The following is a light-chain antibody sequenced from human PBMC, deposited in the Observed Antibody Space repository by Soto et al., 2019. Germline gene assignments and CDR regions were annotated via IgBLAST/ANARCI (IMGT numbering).Light chain of an antibody. CDR1: SSNIGSNY. CDR3: AAWDDSLSGVV. V-gene: IGLV1-47*01. CDR2: RNS. Sequence: QLVLTQPPSASGTPGQRVTISCSGGSSNIGSNYVYWYQQLPGTVPQLLIYRNSERPSGVPDRFSGSKSGTSASLAISGLRSEDEADYYCAAWDDSLSGVVFGGGTKVTVL. J-gene: IGLJ2*01.